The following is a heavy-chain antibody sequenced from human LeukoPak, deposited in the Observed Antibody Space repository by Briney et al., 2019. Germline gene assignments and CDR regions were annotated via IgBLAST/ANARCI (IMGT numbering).Heavy chain of an antibody. Sequence: PGGSLRLSCAASGFTFINYAMTWVRQAPAKGLEWVSTSGGTGYTSFYADSVKGRFTISRDNSKDTLYLQMHRLRAEDTAIYYCAKAPYDTARSGLDYWGQGTVVTISS. CDR3: AKAPYDTARSGLDY. D-gene: IGHD3-22*01. CDR1: GFTFINYA. V-gene: IGHV3-23*01. CDR2: SGGTGYTS. J-gene: IGHJ4*02.